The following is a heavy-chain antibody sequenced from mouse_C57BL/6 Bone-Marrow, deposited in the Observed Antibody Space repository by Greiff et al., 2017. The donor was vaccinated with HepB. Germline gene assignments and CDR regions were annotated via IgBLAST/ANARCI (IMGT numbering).Heavy chain of an antibody. CDR3: ARGDYDDAMDY. J-gene: IGHJ4*01. CDR1: GYTFTSYW. V-gene: IGHV1-55*01. D-gene: IGHD2-4*01. CDR2: IYPGSGST. Sequence: QVQLQQSGAELVRPGTSVKVSCKASGYTFTSYWITWVKQRPGQGLEWIGDIYPGSGSTNYNEKFKSKATLTVDTSSSTAYMQLSSLTSEDSAVYYCARGDYDDAMDYWGQGTSVTVSS.